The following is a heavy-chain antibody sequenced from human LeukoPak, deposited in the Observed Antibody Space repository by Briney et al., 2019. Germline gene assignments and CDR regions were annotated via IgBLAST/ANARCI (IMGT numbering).Heavy chain of an antibody. CDR2: ISYDGSNK. J-gene: IGHJ6*02. CDR3: ARDFLSGYSSSWYPDYYYYYGMDV. V-gene: IGHV3-30-3*01. D-gene: IGHD6-13*01. CDR1: GFTFSSYA. Sequence: GRSLRLSCAASGFTFSSYAMHWVRQAPGKGLEWVAVISYDGSNKYYADSVKGRFTISRDNSKNTLYLQMNSLRAEDTAVYYCARDFLSGYSSSWYPDYYYYYGMDVWGQGTTVTVSS.